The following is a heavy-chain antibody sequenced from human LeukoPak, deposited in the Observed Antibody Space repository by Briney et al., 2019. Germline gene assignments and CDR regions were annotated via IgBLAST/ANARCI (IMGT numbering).Heavy chain of an antibody. D-gene: IGHD6-13*01. J-gene: IGHJ4*02. CDR3: ARDRWGIAAAGDSHFDY. CDR2: ISAYNGNT. CDR1: GYIFTSYG. Sequence: ASVKVSCKASGYIFTSYGISWVRQAPGQGLEWMGWISAYNGNTNYAQKLQGRVTMTTDTSTSTAYMELRSLRSDDTAVYYCARDRWGIAAAGDSHFDYWGQGTLVTVSS. V-gene: IGHV1-18*01.